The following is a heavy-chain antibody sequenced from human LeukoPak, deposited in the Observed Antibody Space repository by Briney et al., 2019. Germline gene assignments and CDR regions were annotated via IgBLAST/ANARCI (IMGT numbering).Heavy chain of an antibody. CDR3: AELGITMIGGV. V-gene: IGHV3-20*04. D-gene: IGHD3-10*02. J-gene: IGHJ6*04. Sequence: GGSLRLSCSASGFTFDDYGMRWVRQAPGKGLEWVSGINWNGGSTGYADSVKGRFTISSDNAKNSLYLQMNSLRAEDTAVYYCAELGITMIGGVWGKGTTVTISS. CDR1: GFTFDDYG. CDR2: INWNGGST.